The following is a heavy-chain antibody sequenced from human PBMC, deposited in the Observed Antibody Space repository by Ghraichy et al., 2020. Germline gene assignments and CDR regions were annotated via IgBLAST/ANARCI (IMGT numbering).Heavy chain of an antibody. CDR1: GYTFTGYY. J-gene: IGHJ4*02. CDR2: INPNSGGT. Sequence: SVKVSCKASGYTFTGYYMHWVRQAPGQGLEWMGWINPNSGGTNYAQKFQGRVTMTRDTSISTAYMELSRLRSDDTAVYYCARTRNDVILFDYWGQGTLVTVSS. D-gene: IGHD1-1*01. V-gene: IGHV1-2*02. CDR3: ARTRNDVILFDY.